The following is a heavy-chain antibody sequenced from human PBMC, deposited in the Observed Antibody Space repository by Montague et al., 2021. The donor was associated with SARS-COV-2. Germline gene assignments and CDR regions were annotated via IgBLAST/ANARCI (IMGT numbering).Heavy chain of an antibody. CDR1: GVSVSNRYTH. Sequence: SETLSLTCTVSGVSVSNRYTHWSWIRQSPGKGLEWIGHIDYGGSPNYSPSLHSRVTISLDTSKNQLSLRLNPATAADTAVYYCATYWQGGSGRGSWGQGTLVTVSS. D-gene: IGHD3-10*01. CDR2: IDYGGSP. J-gene: IGHJ5*02. CDR3: ATYWQGGSGRGS. V-gene: IGHV4-61*01.